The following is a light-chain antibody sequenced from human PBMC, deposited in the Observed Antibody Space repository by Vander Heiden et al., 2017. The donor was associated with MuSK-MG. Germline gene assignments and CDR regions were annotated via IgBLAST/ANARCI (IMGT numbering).Light chain of an antibody. CDR2: GAS. J-gene: IGKJ2*01. CDR1: QSVSSN. V-gene: IGKV3-15*01. CDR3: QQYKNWPQT. Sequence: IEMTQSPATLSVSPGERATLSCRASQSVSSNLAWYQQKPGQAPRLLIYGASTRATGIPARFSGSGSGTEFTLTISSLQSEDFAVYYCQQYKNWPQTFGQGTKLEIK.